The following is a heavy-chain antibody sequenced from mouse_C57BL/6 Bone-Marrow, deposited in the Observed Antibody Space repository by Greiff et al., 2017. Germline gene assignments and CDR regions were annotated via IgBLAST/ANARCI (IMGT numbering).Heavy chain of an antibody. V-gene: IGHV1-19*01. Sequence: VQLQQSGPVLVKPGASVTMSCKASGYTFTDYYMNWVKQSHGKSLEWIGVINPYNGGTSYNQKFKGKATLTVDKSSSTAYMELNSLTSEDSAVYYCARGNYYGSSLDYWGQGTTLTVAS. J-gene: IGHJ2*01. CDR3: ARGNYYGSSLDY. CDR2: INPYNGGT. D-gene: IGHD1-1*01. CDR1: GYTFTDYY.